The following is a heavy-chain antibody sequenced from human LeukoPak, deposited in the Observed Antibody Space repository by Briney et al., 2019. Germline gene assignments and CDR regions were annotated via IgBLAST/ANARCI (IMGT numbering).Heavy chain of an antibody. CDR2: INHSGST. Sequence: SETLSLTCAVYGGSFSGYYWSWIRQPPGKGLEWIGEINHSGSTNYNPSLKSRVTISVDTSKNQFSLRLNSVTAADTAMYYCVKSGGYGLIDYWGPGTLVTVSS. D-gene: IGHD1-26*01. CDR3: VKSGGYGLIDY. J-gene: IGHJ4*02. V-gene: IGHV4-34*01. CDR1: GGSFSGYY.